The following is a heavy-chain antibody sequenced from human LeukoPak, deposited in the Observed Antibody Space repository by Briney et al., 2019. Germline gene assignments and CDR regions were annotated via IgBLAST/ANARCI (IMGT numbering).Heavy chain of an antibody. J-gene: IGHJ3*02. CDR2: IYHSGST. V-gene: IGHV4-59*01. CDR3: ARGLYYDILTGYRNNDAFDI. Sequence: PSETLSLTCTVSGGSISGYYWNWIRQPPGKGLEWIGYIYHSGSTNYNPSLKSRVTISVDTSKNQFSLKLSAVTAADTAVYYCARGLYYDILTGYRNNDAFDIWGQGTMVTVSS. CDR1: GGSISGYY. D-gene: IGHD3-9*01.